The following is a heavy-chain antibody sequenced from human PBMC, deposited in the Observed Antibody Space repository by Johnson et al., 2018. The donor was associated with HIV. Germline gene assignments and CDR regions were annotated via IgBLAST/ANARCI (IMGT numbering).Heavy chain of an antibody. J-gene: IGHJ3*02. D-gene: IGHD3-22*01. CDR3: ARDQGNYYDSSGKPKRAFDI. CDR2: IKQDGSEK. V-gene: IGHV3-7*01. CDR1: GFTFSSYW. Sequence: VQLVESGGGLVQPGGSLRLSCAASGFTFSSYWMSWVRQAPGKGLEWVANIKQDGSEKYYVDSVKGRFTISRDNAKNSLYLQMNSLRAEDTAVYYCARDQGNYYDSSGKPKRAFDIWGHGTMVTVSS.